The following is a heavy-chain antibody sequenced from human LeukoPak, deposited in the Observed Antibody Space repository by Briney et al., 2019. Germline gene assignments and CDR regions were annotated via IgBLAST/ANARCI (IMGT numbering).Heavy chain of an antibody. V-gene: IGHV4-59*01. CDR3: ARSNSLEARPSHPRY. D-gene: IGHD6-6*01. CDR1: GGSSSRYY. CDR2: IYYSGST. J-gene: IGHJ4*02. Sequence: SETLSLTCTVSGGSSSRYYWSWIRQPPGKGLEWIGYIYYSGSTNYNPSLKSRVTISVDTSKNQFSLKLSSVTAADTAVYYCARSNSLEARPSHPRYWGQGTLVTVSS.